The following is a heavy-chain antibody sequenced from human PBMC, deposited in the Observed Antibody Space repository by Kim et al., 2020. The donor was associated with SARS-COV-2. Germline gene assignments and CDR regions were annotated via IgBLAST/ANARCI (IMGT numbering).Heavy chain of an antibody. V-gene: IGHV4-4*07. J-gene: IGHJ4*02. CDR1: GGSISSYY. D-gene: IGHD2-21*01. Sequence: SETLSLTCTVSGGSISSYYWSWIRQPAGKGLEWIGRIYTSGSTNYNPSLKSRVTMSVDTSKNQFSLKLSSVTAADTAVYYCARGTYSYCGGDCYFDYWGQGTLVTVSS. CDR3: ARGTYSYCGGDCYFDY. CDR2: IYTSGST.